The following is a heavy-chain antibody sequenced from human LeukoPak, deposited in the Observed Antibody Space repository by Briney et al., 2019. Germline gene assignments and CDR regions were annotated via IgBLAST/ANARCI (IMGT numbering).Heavy chain of an antibody. CDR2: IDPSDSYT. V-gene: IGHV5-10-1*01. D-gene: IGHD1-20*01. Sequence: GESLKICCTGSGYSFTSYWISWVRQMPGKVLEWMGTIDPSDSYTNYNPSFQGRVTISADKSINPAYLQWSSLKASDTAMYYCARRSGNWNPIDYWGQGTLVTVSS. CDR1: GYSFTSYW. CDR3: ARRSGNWNPIDY. J-gene: IGHJ4*02.